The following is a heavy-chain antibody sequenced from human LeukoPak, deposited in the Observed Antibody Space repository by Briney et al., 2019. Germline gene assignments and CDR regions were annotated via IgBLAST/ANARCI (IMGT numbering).Heavy chain of an antibody. CDR3: ARDPTIFAPNYYYYYYMDV. V-gene: IGHV1-3*01. Sequence: ASVKVSCKASGYTFTNYAMHWVRQAPGQRLEWMGWINAGNGNTKYSQEFQGRVTITRDTSASIAYMELSRLRSDDTAVYYCARDPTIFAPNYYYYYYMDVWGKGTTVTVSS. J-gene: IGHJ6*03. D-gene: IGHD3-9*01. CDR1: GYTFTNYA. CDR2: INAGNGNT.